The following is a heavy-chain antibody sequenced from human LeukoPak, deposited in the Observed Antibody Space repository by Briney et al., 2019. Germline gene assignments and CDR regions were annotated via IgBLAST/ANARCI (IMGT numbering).Heavy chain of an antibody. V-gene: IGHV1-46*01. CDR2: INPSGGST. CDR3: ARDVTDIAVAGVELGY. Sequence: ASVKVSCKASGYTFTIYYMHWVRQAPGQGLEWMGIINPSGGSTSYAQKFQGRVTMTRDTSTSTVYMELSSLRSEDTAVYYCARDVTDIAVAGVELGYWGQGTLVTVSS. D-gene: IGHD6-19*01. CDR1: GYTFTIYY. J-gene: IGHJ4*02.